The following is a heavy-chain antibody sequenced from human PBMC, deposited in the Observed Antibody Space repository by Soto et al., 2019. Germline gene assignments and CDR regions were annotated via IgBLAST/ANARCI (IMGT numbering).Heavy chain of an antibody. J-gene: IGHJ4*02. Sequence: PSETLSLTCAVCSGSISSGDYPWNWIRQPPGKGLEWIGYIYYGGSTYYNPSLQSRVTMSVDRSRNQFSLKLNSVTAADTAVYYCARMNYYDTSGYPFDYWGQGMMVTVS. CDR2: IYYGGST. CDR1: SGSISSGDYP. D-gene: IGHD3-22*01. V-gene: IGHV4-30-2*01. CDR3: ARMNYYDTSGYPFDY.